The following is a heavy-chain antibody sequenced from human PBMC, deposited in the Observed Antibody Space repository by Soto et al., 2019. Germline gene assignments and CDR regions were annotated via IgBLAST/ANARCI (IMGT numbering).Heavy chain of an antibody. CDR2: ISASGNMI. CDR1: GFTFSSYE. J-gene: IGHJ4*02. V-gene: IGHV3-48*03. Sequence: EVHLVESGGGLVQPAGSLRLSCAASGFTFSSYEMNWVRQAPGKGLEWLAYISASGNMIFYAGSVRGRFTISRENAKNSLPLAMNLQRAEYTATNSCTSYSVWPTIDFWGQGVLVTVYS. D-gene: IGHD6-19*01. CDR3: TSYSVWPTIDF.